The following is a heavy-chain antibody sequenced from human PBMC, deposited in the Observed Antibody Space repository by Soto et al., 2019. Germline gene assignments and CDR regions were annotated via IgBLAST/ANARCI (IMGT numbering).Heavy chain of an antibody. D-gene: IGHD2-2*01. CDR3: ARGGGYCSSINCYDWSLNWFDT. Sequence: QVQLVQSGPEVKKPGSSVKVSCTASGGTFRNSGISWVRQAPGQGLEWMGGIIPDHGVAKYGTRLQGRLTITADESTSTAYMELNSLRSEDTAIYYCARGGGYCSSINCYDWSLNWFDTWGQGTLVTVSS. J-gene: IGHJ5*02. CDR1: GGTFRNSG. V-gene: IGHV1-69*01. CDR2: IIPDHGVA.